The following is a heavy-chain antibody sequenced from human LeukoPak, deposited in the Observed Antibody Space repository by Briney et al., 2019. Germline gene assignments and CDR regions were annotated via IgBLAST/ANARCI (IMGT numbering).Heavy chain of an antibody. CDR1: GFTFSSYA. J-gene: IGHJ4*02. D-gene: IGHD6-6*01. CDR3: ARGGAARPDS. Sequence: GGSLRLSCAASGFTFSSYAMSWVRQAPGKGLEWVSVIYGGGDTNYADSVKGRFTISRDNAKNSLYLQMNSLRAEDTAVYYCARGGAARPDSWGQGTLVTVSS. V-gene: IGHV3-23*03. CDR2: IYGGGDT.